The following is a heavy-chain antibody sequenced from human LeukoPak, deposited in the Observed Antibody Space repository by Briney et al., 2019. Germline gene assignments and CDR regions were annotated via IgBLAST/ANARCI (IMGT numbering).Heavy chain of an antibody. D-gene: IGHD6-19*01. CDR3: ARELNQAVATTLPRARYYYYYYYMDV. V-gene: IGHV3-53*01. CDR2: IYSGGST. CDR1: GFTVSSNY. J-gene: IGHJ6*03. Sequence: GGSLRLSCAASGFTVSSNYMSWVRQAPGKGLEWVSVIYSGGSTYYADSVKGRFTISRDNSKNTLYLQMNSLRAEDTAVYYCARELNQAVATTLPRARYYYYYYYMDVWGKGTTVTISS.